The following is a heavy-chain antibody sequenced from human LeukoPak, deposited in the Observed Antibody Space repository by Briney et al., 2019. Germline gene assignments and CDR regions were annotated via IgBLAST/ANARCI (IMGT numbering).Heavy chain of an antibody. CDR1: GFTFSSFG. D-gene: IGHD3-22*01. Sequence: GGSLRLSCAASGFTFSSFGMHWVRQAPGKGLEWVAVVSYDGSIKYYADSVKGRITISRDNSKNTLYLQMNSLRAEDTAVYYCAKDYYYYDSSGYLLNYWGQGTLATVSS. V-gene: IGHV3-30*18. CDR2: VSYDGSIK. CDR3: AKDYYYYDSSGYLLNY. J-gene: IGHJ4*02.